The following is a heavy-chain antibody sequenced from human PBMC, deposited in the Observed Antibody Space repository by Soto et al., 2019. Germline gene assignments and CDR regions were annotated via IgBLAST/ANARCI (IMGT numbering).Heavy chain of an antibody. CDR1: GGSISSGGYY. CDR2: IYYSGST. V-gene: IGHV4-31*02. CDR3: ASTGWRYCTNGVCSDAFDI. D-gene: IGHD2-8*01. J-gene: IGHJ3*02. Sequence: SETLSLTXTVSGGSISSGGYYWSWVRQHPGKGLEWIGYIYYSGSTYYNPSLKSRVTISVDTSKNQFSLKLSSVTAADTAVYYCASTGWRYCTNGVCSDAFDIWGQGTMVTVSS.